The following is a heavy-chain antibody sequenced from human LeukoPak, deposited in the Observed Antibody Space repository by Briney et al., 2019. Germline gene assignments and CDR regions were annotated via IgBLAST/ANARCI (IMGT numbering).Heavy chain of an antibody. Sequence: GGSLRLSWAASGFTFSSYSMNWVRQAPGEGREWVSSIISSSSYIYYADSVKGRFTISSDNAKNSLYLQMNSLRAEDTAVYYCARDRRRDGYIRGYYFDYWGQGTLVTVSS. D-gene: IGHD5-24*01. J-gene: IGHJ4*02. CDR1: GFTFSSYS. CDR3: ARDRRRDGYIRGYYFDY. V-gene: IGHV3-21*01. CDR2: IISSSSYI.